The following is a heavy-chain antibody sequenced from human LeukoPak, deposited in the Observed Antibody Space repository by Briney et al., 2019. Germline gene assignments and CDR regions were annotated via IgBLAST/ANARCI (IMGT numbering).Heavy chain of an antibody. CDR2: ISYDGIHK. CDR1: GFTFSNYG. D-gene: IGHD2-15*01. CDR3: ARETSGYCSGGSCHTGDAFDI. Sequence: GGSLRLSCAASGFTFSNYGIHWVRQAPGKGLEWVAVISYDGIHKFYTESVKGRFTISRDNAKNSLYLQMNSLRAEDTAVYYCARETSGYCSGGSCHTGDAFDIWGQGTMVTVSS. J-gene: IGHJ3*02. V-gene: IGHV3-30*03.